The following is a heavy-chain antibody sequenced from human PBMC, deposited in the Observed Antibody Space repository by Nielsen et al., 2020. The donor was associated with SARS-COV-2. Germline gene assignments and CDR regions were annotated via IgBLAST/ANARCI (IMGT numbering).Heavy chain of an antibody. CDR3: AKDMFLSPDPDAFDI. V-gene: IGHV3-9*01. D-gene: IGHD2/OR15-2a*01. CDR1: GFTFDDYA. J-gene: IGHJ3*02. CDR2: ISWNSGSI. Sequence: GGSLRLSCAASGFTFDDYAMHWVRQAPGKGLEWVSGISWNSGSIGYADSVKGRFTISRDNAKNPLYLQMNSLRAEDTALYYCAKDMFLSPDPDAFDIWGQGTMVTVSS.